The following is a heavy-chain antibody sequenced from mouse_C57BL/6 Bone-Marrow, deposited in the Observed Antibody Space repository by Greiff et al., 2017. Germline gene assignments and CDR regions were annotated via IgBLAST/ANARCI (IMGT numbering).Heavy chain of an antibody. Sequence: QVQLQQSGAELARPGASVKMSCKASGYTFTSYTMYWVKQRPGQGLEWIGYINPSSGYTKYNQKFKDKATLTADKSSSTAYMQLSSLTSEDSAVYYCARSRTGGYWGQGTTLTVSS. CDR2: INPSSGYT. CDR3: ARSRTGGY. V-gene: IGHV1-4*01. J-gene: IGHJ2*01. CDR1: GYTFTSYT. D-gene: IGHD4-1*01.